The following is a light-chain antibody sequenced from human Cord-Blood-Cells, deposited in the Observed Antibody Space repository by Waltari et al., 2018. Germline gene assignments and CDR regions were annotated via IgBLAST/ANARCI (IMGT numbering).Light chain of an antibody. CDR1: SSNIGSNY. CDR3: AAWDDSRSGRV. J-gene: IGLJ3*02. CDR2: RNN. Sequence: QSVLTQPPSASGTPGQRVTISCSGSSSNIGSNYVYWYQQLPGTAPNLLIYRNNQRPSGVPHRFSGSTSGTSASLAISGLRSEDEADYYCAAWDDSRSGRVFGGGTKLTVL. V-gene: IGLV1-47*01.